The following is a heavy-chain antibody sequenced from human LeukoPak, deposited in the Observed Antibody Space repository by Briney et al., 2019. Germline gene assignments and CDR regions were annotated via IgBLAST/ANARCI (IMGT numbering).Heavy chain of an antibody. Sequence: SETLSLTCSVSSDSITSSSYLWVWVRQPPGKGLEWIGDIYSNGHISYNPSLKSRAAISVDTSKNQFSLSLSSVTAADTAVYYCARRHYGSGNIDSWGQGTLVTVSS. J-gene: IGHJ4*02. V-gene: IGHV4-39*01. CDR1: SDSITSSSYL. D-gene: IGHD3-10*01. CDR2: IYSNGHI. CDR3: ARRHYGSGNIDS.